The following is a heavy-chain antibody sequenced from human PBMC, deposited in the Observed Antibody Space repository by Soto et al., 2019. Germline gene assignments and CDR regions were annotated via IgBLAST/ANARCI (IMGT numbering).Heavy chain of an antibody. CDR1: GFTFSSYE. V-gene: IGHV3-48*03. CDR2: ISSSGSTI. J-gene: IGHJ5*02. Sequence: EVQLVESGGGLVQPGGSLRLSCAASGFTFSSYEMNWVRQAPGKGLEWVSYISSSGSTIYYADSVKGRFTISRDNAKNSLYLQMNSLRAEDTAVYYCARGPTRYSSSWYAWFDPWGQGTLVTVSS. D-gene: IGHD6-13*01. CDR3: ARGPTRYSSSWYAWFDP.